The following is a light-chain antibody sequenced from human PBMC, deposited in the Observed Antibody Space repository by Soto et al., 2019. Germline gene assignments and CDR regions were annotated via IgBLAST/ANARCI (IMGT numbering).Light chain of an antibody. V-gene: IGLV2-14*01. CDR2: EVT. Sequence: QSALTQPASVSGSPGQSITISCTGTSSDIGAYNYVSWFQQHPGKAPKLMIYEVTNRPSGVSNRFSGSKSGNTASLTISGLQAEDEAEYYCSSYTSSSSYVFATGTKVTVL. CDR1: SSDIGAYNY. J-gene: IGLJ1*01. CDR3: SSYTSSSSYV.